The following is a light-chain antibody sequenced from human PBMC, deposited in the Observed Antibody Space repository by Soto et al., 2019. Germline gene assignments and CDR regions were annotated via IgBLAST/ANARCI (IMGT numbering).Light chain of an antibody. V-gene: IGKV1-27*01. Sequence: DIQMTQSPSSLSASVGDRVTISCRASQGISNYLAWYQQKPGKVPKLLIYAASTLQSGVPSRFSGSGSGTDFTLTISSLQPEDVATYYCQKYNSAPPIFTFGPGTKVDIE. CDR1: QGISNY. CDR2: AAS. J-gene: IGKJ3*01. CDR3: QKYNSAPPIFT.